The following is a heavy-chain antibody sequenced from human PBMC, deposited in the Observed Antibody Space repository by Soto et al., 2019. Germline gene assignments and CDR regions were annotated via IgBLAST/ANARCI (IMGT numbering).Heavy chain of an antibody. CDR1: GYTFTSYG. V-gene: IGHV1-18*01. J-gene: IGHJ4*02. CDR2: IRAYNGNT. Sequence: QVQLVQSGAEVKKPGASVKVSCKASGYTFTSYGISWVRQAPGQGLEWMGWIRAYNGNTNYAQKLQGRITMTTDTSTRTAYMELRRLGTDDTAVYYCARDAPPADYWGQGTLVTVSS. CDR3: ARDAPPADY.